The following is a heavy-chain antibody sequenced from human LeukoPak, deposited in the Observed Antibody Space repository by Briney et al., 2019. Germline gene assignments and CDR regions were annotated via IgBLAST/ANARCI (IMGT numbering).Heavy chain of an antibody. V-gene: IGHV4-61*02. CDR1: GGSISSGGYS. J-gene: IGHJ4*02. D-gene: IGHD6-13*01. CDR3: ARIATGSSSWYDY. CDR2: IYTSGST. Sequence: SETLSLTCAVSGGSISSGGYSWSWIRQPAGKGLEWIGRIYTSGSTNYNPSLKNRVTMSVDTSKNQFSLKLSSVTAADTAVYYCARIATGSSSWYDYWGQGTLVPVSS.